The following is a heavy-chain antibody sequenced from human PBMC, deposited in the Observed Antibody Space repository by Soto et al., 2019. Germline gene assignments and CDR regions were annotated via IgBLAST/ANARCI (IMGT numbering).Heavy chain of an antibody. V-gene: IGHV3-23*01. CDR3: ARGLTYGNYEGY. D-gene: IGHD4-17*01. CDR1: GFIFSRYA. CDR2: ISGSGTRT. J-gene: IGHJ4*02. Sequence: GGSLRLSCTASGFIFSRYAMSGVRQAPGKGLEWVSVISGSGTRTYQADSVKGRFTNSRDNSKNTVYLEMNSLRADDTAVSYCARGLTYGNYEGYWGQGTLVTVSS.